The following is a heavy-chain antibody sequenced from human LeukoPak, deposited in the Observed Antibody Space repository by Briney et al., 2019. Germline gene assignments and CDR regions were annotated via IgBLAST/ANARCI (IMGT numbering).Heavy chain of an antibody. CDR2: INPNSGGT. D-gene: IGHD1-26*01. Sequence: ASVKVSCKASGYTFTGYYMHWVRQAPGQGLEWMGRINPNSGGTNYAQKFQGRVTMTRDTSISTAYMELSRLRSDDTAVYYCARDRWELLLFQEDAFDIWGQGTMVTVSS. CDR3: ARDRWELLLFQEDAFDI. V-gene: IGHV1-2*06. CDR1: GYTFTGYY. J-gene: IGHJ3*02.